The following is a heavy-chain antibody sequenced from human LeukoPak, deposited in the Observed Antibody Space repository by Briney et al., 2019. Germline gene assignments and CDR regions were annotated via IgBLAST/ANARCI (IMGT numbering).Heavy chain of an antibody. CDR3: ANILTGYYKDNWFDP. CDR1: GYTLTELS. J-gene: IGHJ5*02. Sequence: ASVTVSCKVSGYTLTELSMHWVRQAPGKGLEWMGGFDPEDGETIYAQKFQGRVTMTEDTSTDTAYMELSSLRSEDTAVYYCANILTGYYKDNWFDPWGQGTLVTVSS. CDR2: FDPEDGET. V-gene: IGHV1-24*01. D-gene: IGHD3-9*01.